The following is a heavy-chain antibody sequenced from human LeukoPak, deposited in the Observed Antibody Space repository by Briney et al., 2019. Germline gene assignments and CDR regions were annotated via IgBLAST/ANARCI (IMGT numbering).Heavy chain of an antibody. D-gene: IGHD3-22*01. V-gene: IGHV1-2*02. CDR2: INPNSGGT. CDR1: GYTFTVYY. CDR3: ARDRVADSSGYYYGAFDI. Sequence: SVTVSSKASGYTFTVYYMHWVPQAPGQGLEWMGWINPNSGGTNYAQKFQGRVTTTRDTSISTAYMELSRLRSDDTAVYYSARDRVADSSGYYYGAFDIWGQGTMVTVSS. J-gene: IGHJ3*02.